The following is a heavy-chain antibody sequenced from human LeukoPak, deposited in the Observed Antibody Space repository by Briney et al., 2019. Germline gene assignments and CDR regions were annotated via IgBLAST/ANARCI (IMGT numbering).Heavy chain of an antibody. J-gene: IGHJ4*02. CDR3: ARDSRGFDF. Sequence: PGGTLRLSCAASGFSFSSYGMTWVRQAPGKGLEWVSILSNSGYITYYADSVKGRFTISRDNSKNTLYLQMNSLRAEDTAVYYCARDSRGFDFWGQGTLVTVSP. CDR2: LSNSGYIT. CDR1: GFSFSSYG. V-gene: IGHV3-23*01.